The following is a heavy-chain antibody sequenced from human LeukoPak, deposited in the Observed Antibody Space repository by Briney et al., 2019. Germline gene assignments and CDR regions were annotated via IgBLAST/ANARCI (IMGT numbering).Heavy chain of an antibody. V-gene: IGHV1-46*01. CDR3: ARTQTYYYDSSGYDY. D-gene: IGHD3-22*01. J-gene: IGHJ4*02. CDR2: INPSGGST. CDR1: GYTFTSYY. Sequence: ASVKVSCKASGYTFTSYYMHWVRQAPGQGLEWMGIINPSGGSTSYAQKFQGRVTTTRDTSTSTVYMELSSLRSEDTAVYYCARTQTYYYDSSGYDYWGQGTLVTVSS.